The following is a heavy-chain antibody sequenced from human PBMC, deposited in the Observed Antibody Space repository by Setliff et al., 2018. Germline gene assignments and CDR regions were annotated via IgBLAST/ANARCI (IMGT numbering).Heavy chain of an antibody. D-gene: IGHD3-9*01. J-gene: IGHJ4*02. Sequence: ASVKVSCKVSGYTLTELSMHWVRQAPGKGLEWMGGSDPEDGETIYAQKFQGRVTMTEDTSTDTAYMELSSLRSEDTAVYYCATGSPLRYFDWSPGGYWGQGTLVTVSS. V-gene: IGHV1-24*01. CDR2: SDPEDGET. CDR1: GYTLTELS. CDR3: ATGSPLRYFDWSPGGY.